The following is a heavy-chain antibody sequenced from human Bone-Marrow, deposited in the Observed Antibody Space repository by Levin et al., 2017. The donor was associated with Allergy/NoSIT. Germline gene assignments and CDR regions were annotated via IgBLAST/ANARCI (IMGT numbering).Heavy chain of an antibody. CDR3: ARVLYCSDAGCYSYLGS. Sequence: PGGSLRLSCAASGFTFRSYWMHWVRQAPGKGLVWVSRINGDGSSTTYADSVKGRFTISRDNAKNTLYLQMNTLRAEDAAVYYCARVLYCSDAGCYSYLGSWGQGTLVTVSS. D-gene: IGHD2-15*01. J-gene: IGHJ4*02. CDR2: INGDGSST. CDR1: GFTFRSYW. V-gene: IGHV3-74*01.